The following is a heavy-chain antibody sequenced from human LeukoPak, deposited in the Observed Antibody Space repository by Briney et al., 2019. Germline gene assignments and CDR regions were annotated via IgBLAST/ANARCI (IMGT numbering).Heavy chain of an antibody. J-gene: IGHJ3*02. CDR2: IYYSGST. V-gene: IGHV4-61*01. Sequence: SETLSLTCTVSGYSISTGYYWDWIRQPPGKGLEWIGYIYYSGSTNYNPSLKSRVTISVDTSKNQFSLKLSSVTAADTAVYYCARYYYDSSRPDAFDIWGQGTMVTVSS. CDR3: ARYYYDSSRPDAFDI. CDR1: GYSISTGYY. D-gene: IGHD3-22*01.